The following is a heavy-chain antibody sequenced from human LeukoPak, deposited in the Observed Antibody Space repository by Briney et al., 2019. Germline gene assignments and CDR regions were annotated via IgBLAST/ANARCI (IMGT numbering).Heavy chain of an antibody. V-gene: IGHV3-73*01. Sequence: PGGSLRLSFAASGFTFSGSAMHWVRQASGKGLEWVGRIRSKANSYATAYAASVKGRFTISRDDSKNTAYLQMNSLKTEDTAVYYCTRLSRVPDYGDYAYDYWGQGTLVTVSS. CDR3: TRLSRVPDYGDYAYDY. D-gene: IGHD4-17*01. CDR2: IRSKANSYAT. J-gene: IGHJ4*02. CDR1: GFTFSGSA.